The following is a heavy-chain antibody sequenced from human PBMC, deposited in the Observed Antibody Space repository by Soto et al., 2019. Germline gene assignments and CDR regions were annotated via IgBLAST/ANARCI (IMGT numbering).Heavy chain of an antibody. Sequence: EEQLVETGGGLSQPGGSLRLSCAASGFSVSINYMSWVRQAPGKGLEWVSLIRSGGDSDYADSVRGRFTISRDNSKNTVFLQVNSLRAEDTAIYYCARPAPYYAMDVWGQGTTVIVSS. CDR3: ARPAPYYAMDV. J-gene: IGHJ6*02. CDR2: IRSGGDS. V-gene: IGHV3-53*02. CDR1: GFSVSINY.